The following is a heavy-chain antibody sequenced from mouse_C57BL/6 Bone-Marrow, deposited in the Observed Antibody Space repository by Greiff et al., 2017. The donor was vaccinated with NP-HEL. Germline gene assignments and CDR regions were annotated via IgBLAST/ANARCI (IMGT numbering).Heavy chain of an antibody. J-gene: IGHJ1*03. CDR3: ARDEDYSHWYFDV. Sequence: EVKLMESGGGLVKPGGSLELSCAASGFTFSSYAMSWVRQTPEKRLEWVATISDGGSYTYYPDNVKGRFTISRDNAKNNLYLQMSHLKSEDTAMYYCARDEDYSHWYFDVWGTGTTVTVSS. CDR2: ISDGGSYT. CDR1: GFTFSSYA. D-gene: IGHD2-12*01. V-gene: IGHV5-4*01.